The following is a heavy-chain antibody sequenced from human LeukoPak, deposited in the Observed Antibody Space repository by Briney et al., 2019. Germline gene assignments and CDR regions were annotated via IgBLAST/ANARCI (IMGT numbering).Heavy chain of an antibody. V-gene: IGHV1-2*06. D-gene: IGHD3-22*01. Sequence: GASVKVSCTASGYTFTGYYMHWVRQSPGQGLEWMGRINANSGDTVYAQKFQGRVSVTRDTSSTSTSMELGSLRSDDTAVYYCATENHYDSSGYFYGYYNGMDIWGQGTTVTVSS. CDR3: ATENHYDSSGYFYGYYNGMDI. CDR2: INANSGDT. CDR1: GYTFTGYY. J-gene: IGHJ6*02.